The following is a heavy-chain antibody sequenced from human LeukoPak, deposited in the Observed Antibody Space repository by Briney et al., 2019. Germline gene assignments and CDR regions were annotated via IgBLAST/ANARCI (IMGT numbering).Heavy chain of an antibody. Sequence: GGSLRLSCAASGFTFIHVWMSWVRQVPGKGLEWVGRIRRKTDGETTDHAAPVKGRFTISRDDSKNTLYLQMNSLKTEDTAVYYCVTDLVIKGYFDYWGQGALVTVSS. CDR1: GFTFIHVW. D-gene: IGHD2-21*01. CDR2: IRRKTDGETT. J-gene: IGHJ4*02. CDR3: VTDLVIKGYFDY. V-gene: IGHV3-15*01.